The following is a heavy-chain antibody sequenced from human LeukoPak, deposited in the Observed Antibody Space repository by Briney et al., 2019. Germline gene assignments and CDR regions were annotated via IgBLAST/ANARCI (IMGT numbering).Heavy chain of an antibody. CDR1: GGSISSSNW. J-gene: IGHJ4*02. CDR3: ARAKSVAGLPYYFDY. CDR2: IYHSGST. V-gene: IGHV4-4*02. Sequence: SGTLSLTCAVSGGSISSSNWWSWVRQPPGKGLEWIGEIYHSGSTNCNPSLKSRVTISVDKSKNQFSLKLSSVTAADTAVYYCARAKSVAGLPYYFDYWGQGTLVTVSS. D-gene: IGHD6-19*01.